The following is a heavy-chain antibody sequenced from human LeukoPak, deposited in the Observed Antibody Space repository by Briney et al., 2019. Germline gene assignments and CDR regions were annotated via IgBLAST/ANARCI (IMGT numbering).Heavy chain of an antibody. CDR3: ARDKGLGPAYWFDP. D-gene: IGHD2-2*01. V-gene: IGHV1-69*05. J-gene: IGHJ5*02. Sequence: SVKVSCKASGGTFSSYAISWVRQAPGQGLEWMGGIIPIFGTANYAQKVQGRVTITTDESTSTAYMELSSLRSEDTAVYYCARDKGLGPAYWFDPWGQGTLVTVSS. CDR2: IIPIFGTA. CDR1: GGTFSSYA.